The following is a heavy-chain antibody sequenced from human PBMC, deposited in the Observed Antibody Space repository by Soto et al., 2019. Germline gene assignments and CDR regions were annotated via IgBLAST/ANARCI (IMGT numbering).Heavy chain of an antibody. D-gene: IGHD6-13*01. CDR2: IDNSGNT. CDR3: ARARSSRETNWFDP. V-gene: IGHV4-4*07. Sequence: PSENLSLTCTVSVDAITTYYWSWIRQPAGKGLEWIGRIDNSGNTNYNPSLRSRVTISVDTSKNQFSLKLSSVTAADTAVYYCARARSSRETNWFDPWGQGTLVTVSS. CDR1: VDAITTYY. J-gene: IGHJ5*02.